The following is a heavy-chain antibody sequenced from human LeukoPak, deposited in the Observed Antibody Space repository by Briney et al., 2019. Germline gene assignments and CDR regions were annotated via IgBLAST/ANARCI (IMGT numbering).Heavy chain of an antibody. J-gene: IGHJ4*02. CDR3: AKERSSGWPFDY. V-gene: IGHV3-23*01. D-gene: IGHD6-19*01. CDR1: GLTVSSNY. Sequence: GGSLRLSCAASGLTVSSNYMTWVRQAPGKGLEWVSGISGSGDRTYYADSVKGRFTISRDNSKNTLYLQMNSLRAEDTAVYYCAKERSSGWPFDYWGQGTLVTVSS. CDR2: ISGSGDRT.